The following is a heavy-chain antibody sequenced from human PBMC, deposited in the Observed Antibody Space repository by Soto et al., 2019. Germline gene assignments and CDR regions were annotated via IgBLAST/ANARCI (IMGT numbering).Heavy chain of an antibody. J-gene: IGHJ4*02. CDR1: GYTFTGYY. D-gene: IGHD6-13*01. V-gene: IGHV1-2*04. CDR2: INPNSGGT. CDR3: ARDARRRFYSSSWYLAY. Sequence: GASVKVSCKASGYTFTGYYMHWVRQAPGQGLEWMGWINPNSGGTNYAQKFQGWVTMTRDTSISTAYMELSRLRSDDTAVYYCARDARRRFYSSSWYLAYWGQGTLVTVSS.